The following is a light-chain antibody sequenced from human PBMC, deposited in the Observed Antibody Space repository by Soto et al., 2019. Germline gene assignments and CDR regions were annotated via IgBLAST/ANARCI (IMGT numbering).Light chain of an antibody. CDR3: QSYDSSNQGV. Sequence: NFMLTQPHSLSESPGKTVTISCTRSSGSIASNYVQWYQQRPGSAPTTVIYEDNQRPSGVPDRFSGSIDSSSNSASLTTSGLKTEDEADYYCQSYDSSNQGVFGGGTKLTVL. V-gene: IGLV6-57*04. CDR1: SGSIASNY. CDR2: EDN. J-gene: IGLJ3*02.